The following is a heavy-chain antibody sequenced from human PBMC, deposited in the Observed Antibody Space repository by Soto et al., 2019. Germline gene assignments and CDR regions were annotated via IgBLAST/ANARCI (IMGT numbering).Heavy chain of an antibody. Sequence: SETLSLTCSVSGASISAYYWSWIRQPPGKGLEWIAYIYYSGSTSYNPSLKSRVSISLDTSKNQFSLKLSSVTAADTAVYYCARRWGRTFDYWGQGTLVTISS. CDR3: ARRWGRTFDY. V-gene: IGHV4-59*08. D-gene: IGHD7-27*01. CDR1: GASISAYY. J-gene: IGHJ4*02. CDR2: IYYSGST.